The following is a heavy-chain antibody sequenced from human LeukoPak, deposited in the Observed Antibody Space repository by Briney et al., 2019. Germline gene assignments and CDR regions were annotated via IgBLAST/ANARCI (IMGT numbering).Heavy chain of an antibody. Sequence: ETLSLTCAVYGGSFSGYYWSWVRQAPGKGVEWVANIKQDGREKYYVDSVKGRFNISRDNAKNSLYLQMNSLRAEDTAAYYCARASYYYDSSGYYDKFDYWGQGTLVTVSS. CDR2: IKQDGREK. D-gene: IGHD3-22*01. V-gene: IGHV3-7*01. J-gene: IGHJ4*02. CDR1: GGSFSGYY. CDR3: ARASYYYDSSGYYDKFDY.